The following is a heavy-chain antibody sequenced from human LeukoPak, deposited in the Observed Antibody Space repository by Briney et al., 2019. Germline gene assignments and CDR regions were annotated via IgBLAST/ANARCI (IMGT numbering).Heavy chain of an antibody. Sequence: GGSLRLSCAASEFTFSSYWMHWVRQAPGKGLVWVSRINSDGSSTSYADSVKGRFTISRDSAKNTLDLQMNSLRAEDTAVYYCARYYGSGTYSLDYWGQGALVTVSS. CDR3: ARYYGSGTYSLDY. CDR1: EFTFSSYW. V-gene: IGHV3-74*01. CDR2: INSDGSST. D-gene: IGHD3-10*01. J-gene: IGHJ4*02.